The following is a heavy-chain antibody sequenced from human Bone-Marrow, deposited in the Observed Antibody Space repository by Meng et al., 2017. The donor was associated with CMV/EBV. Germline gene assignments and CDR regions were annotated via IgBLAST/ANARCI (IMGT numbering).Heavy chain of an antibody. Sequence: GESLKISCAASGFTFSGYAMSWVRQAPGKGLEWVSVIYSGGSSTYYADSVKGRFTISRDNSKNTLYLQMNSLRAEDTAVYYCARDAIFGVVPFDYWGQGTLVTVSS. J-gene: IGHJ4*02. CDR3: ARDAIFGVVPFDY. CDR2: IYSGGSST. D-gene: IGHD3-3*01. V-gene: IGHV3-23*03. CDR1: GFTFSGYA.